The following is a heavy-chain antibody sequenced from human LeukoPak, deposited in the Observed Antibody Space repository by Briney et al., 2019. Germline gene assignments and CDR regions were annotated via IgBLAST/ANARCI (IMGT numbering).Heavy chain of an antibody. D-gene: IGHD5-24*01. Sequence: GGSLRLPCAASGFTFSSHWMHWVRQDPGKGLVWVSRLNPDGGDTTYADSVKGRFTISRDNAKSTLYLQMNNLQAEDTALYYCARGRFRDGYNPDYWGQGTLVTVSS. J-gene: IGHJ4*02. V-gene: IGHV3-74*03. CDR2: LNPDGGDT. CDR3: ARGRFRDGYNPDY. CDR1: GFTFSSHW.